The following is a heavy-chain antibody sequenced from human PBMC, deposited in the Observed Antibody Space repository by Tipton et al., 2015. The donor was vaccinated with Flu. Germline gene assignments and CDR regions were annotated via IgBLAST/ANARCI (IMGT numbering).Heavy chain of an antibody. CDR3: ARRGLLWYFDL. CDR2: INHSGST. CDR1: GGSFSGYY. V-gene: IGHV4-34*01. D-gene: IGHD2/OR15-2a*01. Sequence: LRLSCAVYGGSFSGYYWSWIRQPPGKGLEWIGEINHSGSTNYNPSLRSRVTISVDTSKNQFSLKLSSVTAADTAVYYCARRGLLWYFDLWGRGTLVTVSS. J-gene: IGHJ2*01.